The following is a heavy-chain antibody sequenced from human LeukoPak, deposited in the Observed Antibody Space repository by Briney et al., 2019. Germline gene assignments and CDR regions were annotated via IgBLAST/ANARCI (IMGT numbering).Heavy chain of an antibody. Sequence: GSLRLSCAASGFTFSSYAMSWVRQAPGKGLEWVSAISGSGGSTYYADSVKGRFTISRDNSKNTLYLQMNSLRAEDTAVYYCAKDHGCSSTSCYFYYYYYGMDVWGQGTTVTVSS. CDR2: ISGSGGST. V-gene: IGHV3-23*01. D-gene: IGHD2-2*01. CDR3: AKDHGCSSTSCYFYYYYYGMDV. J-gene: IGHJ6*02. CDR1: GFTFSSYA.